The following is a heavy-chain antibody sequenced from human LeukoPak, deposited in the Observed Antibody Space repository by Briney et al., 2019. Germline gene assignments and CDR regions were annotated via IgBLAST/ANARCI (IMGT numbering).Heavy chain of an antibody. Sequence: PGGSLRLSCAASGFTFDDYGMSWVRQAPGKGLEWVSGINWNGGSTGYAGSVKGRFTISRDNAKNSLYLQMNSLRAEDTALYYCARERSYDFWSGAFDYWGQGTLVTVSS. CDR3: ARERSYDFWSGAFDY. CDR1: GFTFDDYG. J-gene: IGHJ4*02. CDR2: INWNGGST. D-gene: IGHD3-3*01. V-gene: IGHV3-20*04.